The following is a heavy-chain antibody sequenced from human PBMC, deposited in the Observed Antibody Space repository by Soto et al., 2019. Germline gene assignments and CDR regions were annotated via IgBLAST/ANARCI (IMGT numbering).Heavy chain of an antibody. CDR2: ISYDGSSQ. CDR3: VRDNLAREHYYYYYGMDV. J-gene: IGHJ6*02. Sequence: PGGSLRLSCTASGFTFRSYALHWVRQAPGKGLEWVTLISYDGSSQYYADSVRGRFTISRDNSKNTLSLEMNSLRPEDTAVYYCVRDNLAREHYYYYYGMDVWGQGTTVTVSS. V-gene: IGHV3-30*04. CDR1: GFTFRSYA.